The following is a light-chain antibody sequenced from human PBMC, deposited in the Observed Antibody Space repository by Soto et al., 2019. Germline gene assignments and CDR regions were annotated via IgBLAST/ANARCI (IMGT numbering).Light chain of an antibody. CDR3: QQDNKWTRK. V-gene: IGKV3-20*01. J-gene: IGKJ1*01. Sequence: EIALTHTPSTLLFSSLNIATLSFRPGQSVLSNYVAWYQHKPGQAPRLLIFGASTTATGIPDRFSGSGSGTDFTLTISRLEPEDFAVYYCQQDNKWTRKFGQGSKVEIK. CDR1: QSVLSNY. CDR2: GAS.